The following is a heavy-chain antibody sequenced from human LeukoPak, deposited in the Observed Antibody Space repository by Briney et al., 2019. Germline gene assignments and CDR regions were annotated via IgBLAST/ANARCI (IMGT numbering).Heavy chain of an antibody. CDR2: ISYDGSNK. J-gene: IGHJ4*02. Sequence: GRSLRLSCAASGFTFSSYGMHWVRQAPGKGLEWVAVISYDGSNKYYADSVKGRFTISRDNSKNTLYLQMNSLRAEDTAVYYCAKDPWGSGYAYYFDYWGQGTLVTVPS. CDR3: AKDPWGSGYAYYFDY. CDR1: GFTFSSYG. D-gene: IGHD5-12*01. V-gene: IGHV3-30*18.